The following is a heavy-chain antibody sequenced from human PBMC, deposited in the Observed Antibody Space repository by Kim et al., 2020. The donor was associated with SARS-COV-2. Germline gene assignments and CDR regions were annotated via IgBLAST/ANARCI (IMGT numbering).Heavy chain of an antibody. CDR3: ARDPRIIDY. D-gene: IGHD2-15*01. CDR2: SDM. V-gene: IGHV3-7*03. Sequence: SDMYYVDYVKGRFTVSRDNAKNSLYLQMNSLRAEDTAVYYCARDPRIIDYWGQGTLVTVSS. J-gene: IGHJ4*02.